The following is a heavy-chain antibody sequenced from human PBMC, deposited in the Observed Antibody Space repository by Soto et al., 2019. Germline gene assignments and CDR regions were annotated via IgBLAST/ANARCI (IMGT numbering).Heavy chain of an antibody. V-gene: IGHV3-11*01. J-gene: IGHJ4*02. CDR1: GFTFSDYY. CDR3: ASTPPHDYGDLADY. CDR2: ISSSGSTI. Sequence: GGSLRLSCAASGFTFSDYYMSWIRQAPGKGLEWVSYISSSGSTIYYADSVKGRFTISRDNAKNSLYLQMNSLRAEDTAVYYCASTPPHDYGDLADYWGQGTLVTVSS. D-gene: IGHD4-17*01.